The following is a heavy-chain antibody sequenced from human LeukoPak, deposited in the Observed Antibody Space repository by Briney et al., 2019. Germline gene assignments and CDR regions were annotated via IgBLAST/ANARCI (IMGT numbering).Heavy chain of an antibody. CDR1: GGSISSSNW. CDR3: APTSYYYDSSGPEASKSFQH. CDR2: IYHSGST. Sequence: SGTLSLTCAVSGGSISSSNWWSWVRQPPGKGLEWIGEIYHSGSTNYNPSLKSRVTISVDKSKNQFSLKLSSVTAADTAVYYCAPTSYYYDSSGPEASKSFQHGAQAPRVPVPS. V-gene: IGHV4-4*02. J-gene: IGHJ1*01. D-gene: IGHD3-22*01.